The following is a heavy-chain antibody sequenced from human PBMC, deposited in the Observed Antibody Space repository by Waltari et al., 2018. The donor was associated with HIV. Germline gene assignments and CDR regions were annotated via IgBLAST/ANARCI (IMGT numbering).Heavy chain of an antibody. V-gene: IGHV3-33*01. CDR1: GFTFTNFG. CDR3: ARDEGFGIDV. CDR2: IRFHGSPE. Sequence: QVQLVESGGGVVQPGRSLRLSCAASGFTFTNFGVHWVRQAPGQGLQSVAVIRFHGSPEHQAYSVKGRLTISGDNSKNKLYLQMRSMRAEDTAVYYCARDEGFGIDVWGQGTLCTVSS. J-gene: IGHJ6*02.